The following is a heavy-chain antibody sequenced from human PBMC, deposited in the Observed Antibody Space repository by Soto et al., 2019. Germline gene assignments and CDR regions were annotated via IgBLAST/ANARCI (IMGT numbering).Heavy chain of an antibody. CDR1: GFTVSSNY. CDR2: IYSGGST. Sequence: GGSLRLSCAASGFTVSSNYMSWVRQAPGKGLEWVSVIYSGGSTYYADSVKGRFTISRDNSKNTLYLQMNSLRAEDTAVYYCARGVVAGTLNYYYYYYMDVWGKGTTVTVS. J-gene: IGHJ6*03. D-gene: IGHD6-19*01. CDR3: ARGVVAGTLNYYYYYYMDV. V-gene: IGHV3-66*01.